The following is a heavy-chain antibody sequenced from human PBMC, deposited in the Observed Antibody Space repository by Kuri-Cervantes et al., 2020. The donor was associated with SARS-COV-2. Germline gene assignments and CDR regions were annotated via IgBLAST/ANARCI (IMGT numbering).Heavy chain of an antibody. CDR2: ISSSSSYI. CDR3: ARNRGSGWPFFDY. CDR1: GFTFSSNS. D-gene: IGHD6-19*01. J-gene: IGHJ4*02. V-gene: IGHV3-21*01. Sequence: GGSLRLSCAASGFTFSSNSMKWVRQAPGKGLEWVSSISSSSSYIYYADSVKGRFTISRDNAKNSLYLQMNSLRAEDTAVYYCARNRGSGWPFFDYWGQGTLVTVSS.